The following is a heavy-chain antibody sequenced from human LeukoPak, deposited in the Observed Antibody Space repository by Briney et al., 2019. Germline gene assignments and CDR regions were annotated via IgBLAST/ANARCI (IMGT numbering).Heavy chain of an antibody. Sequence: GGSLRLSCAASGFTFSSYEMNWVRQAPGKGLEWVSYISSSGSTIYYADSVKGRFTISRDNAKNSLYLQMNSLRAEDTAVYYCARDPGYYDSSGSDYWGQGTLVTVSS. CDR1: GFTFSSYE. CDR3: ARDPGYYDSSGSDY. D-gene: IGHD3-22*01. V-gene: IGHV3-48*03. CDR2: ISSSGSTI. J-gene: IGHJ4*02.